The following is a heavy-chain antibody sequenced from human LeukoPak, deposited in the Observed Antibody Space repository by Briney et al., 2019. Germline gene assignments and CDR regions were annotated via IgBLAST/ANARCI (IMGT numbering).Heavy chain of an antibody. CDR3: ARVLVPAAYYGMDV. CDR1: GFTFSSYS. J-gene: IGHJ6*04. D-gene: IGHD2-2*01. Sequence: PGGSLRLSCAASGFTFSSYSMNWVRQAPGKGLEWVSSISSSSSYIYYADSVKGRFTISRDNVKNSLYLQMNSLGSEYTAVYYCARVLVPAAYYGMDVWGKGTTVTVSS. V-gene: IGHV3-21*01. CDR2: ISSSSSYI.